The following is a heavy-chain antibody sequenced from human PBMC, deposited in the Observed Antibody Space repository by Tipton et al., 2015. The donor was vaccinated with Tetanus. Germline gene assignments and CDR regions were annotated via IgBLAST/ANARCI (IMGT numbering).Heavy chain of an antibody. CDR2: IYYSGST. V-gene: IGHV4-59*01. D-gene: IGHD6-13*01. CDR3: ARSEQQLVRGYYYYYYMDV. CDR1: GGSISSYY. Sequence: TLSLTCTVSGGSISSYYWSWIRQPPGKGLEWIGYIYYSGSTNYNPSLKSRVTISVDTPKNQFSLKLSSVTAADTAVYYCARSEQQLVRGYYYYYYMDVWGKGTTVTVSS. J-gene: IGHJ6*03.